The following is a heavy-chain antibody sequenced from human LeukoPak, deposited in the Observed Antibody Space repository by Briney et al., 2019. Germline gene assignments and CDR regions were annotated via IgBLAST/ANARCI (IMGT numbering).Heavy chain of an antibody. CDR3: AKGGHDFNPFYW. Sequence: GGSLRLSCAAPGFTFSSYAMGWVRQAPGKGLEWVSIIKGDGGDPFYADSVKGRFTISRDNSKKTLFLQLDSLRAEDSAVYYCAKGGHDFNPFYWWGQGTLVTVSS. D-gene: IGHD2-21*02. CDR1: GFTFSSYA. V-gene: IGHV3-23*01. CDR2: IKGDGGDP. J-gene: IGHJ4*02.